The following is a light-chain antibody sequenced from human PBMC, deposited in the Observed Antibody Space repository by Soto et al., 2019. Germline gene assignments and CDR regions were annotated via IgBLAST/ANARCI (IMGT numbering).Light chain of an antibody. CDR3: QQRSNWPPFT. CDR2: DAS. V-gene: IGKV3-11*01. CDR1: QSVSSY. Sequence: EIVLTQSPATLSLSPGEIATLSCRASQSVSSYLAWYQQKPGQAPRLLIYDASNRATGIPARFSGSGSGTDFTLTISSLEPEDFAVYYCQQRSNWPPFTCGPGTKVDIK. J-gene: IGKJ3*01.